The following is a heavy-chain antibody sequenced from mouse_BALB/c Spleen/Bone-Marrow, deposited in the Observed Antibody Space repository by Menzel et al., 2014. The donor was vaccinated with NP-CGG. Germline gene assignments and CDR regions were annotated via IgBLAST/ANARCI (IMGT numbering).Heavy chain of an antibody. CDR2: IDPANGNT. CDR3: AMCWCGSGLFAY. V-gene: IGHV14-3*02. D-gene: IGHD1-1*01. Sequence: EVKLEESGAELVKPGASVKLSCTASGFNIKDTYMHWGKQRPEQGLEWIGRIDPANGNTKYDPKFQGKATITADTSSNTGCLQCSGLTSEDTAVYYCAMCWCGSGLFAYWGQGTLGTVSA. CDR1: GFNIKDTY. J-gene: IGHJ3*01.